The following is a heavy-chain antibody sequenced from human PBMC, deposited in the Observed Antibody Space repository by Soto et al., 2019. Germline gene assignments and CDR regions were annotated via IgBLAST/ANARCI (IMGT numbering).Heavy chain of an antibody. J-gene: IGHJ6*02. V-gene: IGHV4-59*12. CDR2: MYNTGST. Sequence: SETLSLTCTVSGGSISSYYWSWIRQPPGKGLEWIGYMYNTGSTIYNPSLKSRVTISVDTSKNQFSLKLSSVTAADTAVYYCATTLVVVTGSYYYGMDVWGQGTTVT. D-gene: IGHD2-21*02. CDR1: GGSISSYY. CDR3: ATTLVVVTGSYYYGMDV.